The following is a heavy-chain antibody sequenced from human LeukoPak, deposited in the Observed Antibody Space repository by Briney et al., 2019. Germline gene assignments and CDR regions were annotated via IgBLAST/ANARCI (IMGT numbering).Heavy chain of an antibody. CDR1: GFTLDNYA. J-gene: IGHJ4*02. D-gene: IGHD5-18*01. CDR3: AKDSGGYSYGYFFDL. Sequence: GRSLRLSCAASGFTLDNYAMHWVRQAPGKGLEWVSGIAWNSGEKGYADSVKGRFTISRDNAKNSLYLQMNSLRAEDTAMYYCAKDSGGYSYGYFFDLWGQGTLVTVSS. CDR2: IAWNSGEK. V-gene: IGHV3-9*01.